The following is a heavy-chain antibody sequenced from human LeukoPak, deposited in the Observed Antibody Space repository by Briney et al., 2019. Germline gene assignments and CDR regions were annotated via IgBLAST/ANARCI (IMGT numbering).Heavy chain of an antibody. D-gene: IGHD2-2*01. CDR1: GGSISSSNW. Sequence: SGTLSLTCAVSGGSISSSNWWSWVRQPPGKGLEWIGEIYNSGSTNYNPSLKSRVTILVDKSKNQFSLKLSSVTAADTAVYYCARGGYCSSTSCSFDIWGQGTMVTVSS. CDR2: IYNSGST. CDR3: ARGGYCSSTSCSFDI. V-gene: IGHV4-4*02. J-gene: IGHJ3*02.